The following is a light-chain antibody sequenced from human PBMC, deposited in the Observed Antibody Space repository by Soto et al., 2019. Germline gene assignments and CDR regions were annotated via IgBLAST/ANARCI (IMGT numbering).Light chain of an antibody. J-gene: IGKJ2*01. Sequence: EIALTQSPGTLSLSPGERATLSCRASQSVSSSYLAWYQQKPGQAPRLLIYGASSRATGIPDRFSGSGSGTDFTLTISRLEPEDFEVYYCQPYGSSKYTFGQGTKVDIK. CDR1: QSVSSSY. CDR2: GAS. CDR3: QPYGSSKYT. V-gene: IGKV3-20*01.